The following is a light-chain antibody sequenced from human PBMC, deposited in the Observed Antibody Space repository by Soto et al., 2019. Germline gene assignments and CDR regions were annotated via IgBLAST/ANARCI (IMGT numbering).Light chain of an antibody. CDR1: SSDVGGHNY. J-gene: IGLJ1*01. CDR3: TSYTRSSTYV. CDR2: EVR. Sequence: QAVGTQTASVPGSPGPAITISYTGTSSDVGGHNYVSWYQQHPCKAPELLIYEVRHRASGIANRFSGSKSGNTSSLTISCLQAEDEADFDCTSYTRSSTYVFGTGTKPTVL. V-gene: IGLV2-14*01.